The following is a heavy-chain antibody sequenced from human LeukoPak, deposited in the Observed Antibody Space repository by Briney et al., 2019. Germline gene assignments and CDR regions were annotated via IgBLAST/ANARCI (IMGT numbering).Heavy chain of an antibody. CDR2: ISPSGNT. D-gene: IGHD2-21*02. V-gene: IGHV4-34*01. Sequence: PSETLSLTCAVSGVSFTIYSWTWIRQPPGKRLEWVGEISPSGNTQYNPSLKSRVSIPPDASKSQFYLKLNSVTAADTAVYYCARRVRSDDCRLDYWGQGTLVTVSS. CDR1: GVSFTIYS. J-gene: IGHJ4*02. CDR3: ARRVRSDDCRLDY.